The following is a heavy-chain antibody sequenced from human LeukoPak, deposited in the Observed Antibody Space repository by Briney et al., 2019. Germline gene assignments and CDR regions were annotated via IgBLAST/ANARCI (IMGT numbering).Heavy chain of an antibody. V-gene: IGHV7-4-1*02. J-gene: IGHJ4*02. CDR2: INTNTGNP. D-gene: IGHD3-22*01. CDR3: ARGGGHYYGTPRYYFDY. CDR1: GYTFTSYA. Sequence: ASVKVSCKASGYTFTSYAMNWVRQAPGQGLEWMGWINTNTGNPTYAQGFTGRFVFSLDTSVSTAYLQISSLKAEDTAVYYCARGGGHYYGTPRYYFDYWGQGTLVTVSS.